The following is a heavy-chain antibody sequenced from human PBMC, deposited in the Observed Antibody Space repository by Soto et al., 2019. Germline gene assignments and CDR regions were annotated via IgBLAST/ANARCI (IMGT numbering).Heavy chain of an antibody. V-gene: IGHV1-3*01. D-gene: IGHD3-10*01. CDR3: ARDKGSGSYYHFYSYYGMDV. Sequence: ASVKVSCKASGYTFTSYAMHWVRQAPGQRLEWMGWINAGNGNTKYSQKFQGRVTITRDTSASTAYMELSSLRSEDTAVYYCARDKGSGSYYHFYSYYGMDVWGQGTTVTVSS. CDR2: INAGNGNT. CDR1: GYTFTSYA. J-gene: IGHJ6*02.